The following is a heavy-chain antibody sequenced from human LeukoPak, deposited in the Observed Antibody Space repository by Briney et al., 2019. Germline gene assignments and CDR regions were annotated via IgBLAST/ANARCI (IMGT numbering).Heavy chain of an antibody. D-gene: IGHD3-10*01. V-gene: IGHV1-2*02. CDR1: GYTFTGYY. CDR3: ARSKPYGSGSYYLDAFDI. J-gene: IGHJ3*02. CDR2: INPNSGGT. Sequence: ASVKVSCKASGYTFTGYYMNWVRQAPGQGLEWMGWINPNSGGTNYAQTFQGRVTMTRDTSISTAYMELSRLRSEDTAVYYCARSKPYGSGSYYLDAFDIWGQGTMVTVSS.